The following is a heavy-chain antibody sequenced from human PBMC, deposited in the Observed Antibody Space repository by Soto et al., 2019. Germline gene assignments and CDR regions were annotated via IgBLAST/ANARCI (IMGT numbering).Heavy chain of an antibody. CDR1: GFTFKNYG. D-gene: IGHD6-13*01. CDR3: ARDRGHSSIWWEFDY. Sequence: PGGSLRLSCAASGFTFKNYGIHWVRKAPGKGLEWLTVISSDGSEKYHADSVKGRFTISRDNSNNTLSLQMDSLRPEDTAVYYCARDRGHSSIWWEFDYWGQGTLVTVSS. CDR2: ISSDGSEK. V-gene: IGHV3-30*03. J-gene: IGHJ4*02.